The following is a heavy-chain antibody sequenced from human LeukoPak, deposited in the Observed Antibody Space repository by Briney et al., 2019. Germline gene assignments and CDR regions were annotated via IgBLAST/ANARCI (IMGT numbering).Heavy chain of an antibody. V-gene: IGHV4-4*07. D-gene: IGHD3-10*01. Sequence: SETLSLTCTVSGGSISNYYWSWIRQPAGKGLEWIGRIYGSGSTDYNPSLKSRVTMSIDTSKNRFSLNLISVTAADTAVYYCARDSGTTGEVKFDPWGQGTLVTVSS. J-gene: IGHJ5*02. CDR2: IYGSGST. CDR3: ARDSGTTGEVKFDP. CDR1: GGSISNYY.